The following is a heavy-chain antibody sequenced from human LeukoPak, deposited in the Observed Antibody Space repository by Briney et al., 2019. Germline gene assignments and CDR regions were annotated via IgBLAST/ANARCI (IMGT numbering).Heavy chain of an antibody. Sequence: PWGSLRLSCVASGFTFSSYWMHWVRQTPGQGLMWVARIQSDGSTIYADSVQSRFTISRDNAKNTVYLQMNSLRVDDTAVYFCTRAITYFYGSVTYHWFESWGQGIRVTVSS. CDR1: GFTFSSYW. CDR2: IQSDGST. V-gene: IGHV3-74*01. J-gene: IGHJ5*01. D-gene: IGHD3-10*01. CDR3: TRAITYFYGSVTYHWFES.